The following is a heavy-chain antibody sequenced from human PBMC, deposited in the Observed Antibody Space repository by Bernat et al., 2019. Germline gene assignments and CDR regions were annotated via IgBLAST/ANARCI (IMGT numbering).Heavy chain of an antibody. Sequence: EVQLVESGGGLVQPGGSLRLSCSASGFTFSSYAMHWVRQAPGKGLEYVSAISSNGGSTYYAGAVKGRLNISRDNSKNTLYLQMSSLRAEDTAVYYCVNDGVSSQYSGYDTRFCYWGQGTLVTVSS. CDR3: VNDGVSSQYSGYDTRFCY. CDR1: GFTFSSYA. CDR2: ISSNGGST. V-gene: IGHV3-64D*06. J-gene: IGHJ4*02. D-gene: IGHD5-12*01.